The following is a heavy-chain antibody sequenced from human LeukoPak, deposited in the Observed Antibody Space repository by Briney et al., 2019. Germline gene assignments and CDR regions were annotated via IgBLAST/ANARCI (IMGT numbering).Heavy chain of an antibody. J-gene: IGHJ4*02. CDR3: ARDSGERGSGSYLIAY. Sequence: GASVKVSCKASGYTFTSYDINWVRQATGQGLEWMGWMNPNSGNTGYAQKSQGRVTMTRNTSISTAYMELSSLRSEDTAVYYCARDSGERGSGSYLIAYWGQGTLVTVFS. V-gene: IGHV1-8*01. CDR1: GYTFTSYD. D-gene: IGHD3-10*01. CDR2: MNPNSGNT.